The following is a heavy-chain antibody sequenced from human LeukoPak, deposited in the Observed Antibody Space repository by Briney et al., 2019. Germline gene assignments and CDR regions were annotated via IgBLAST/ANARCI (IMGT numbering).Heavy chain of an antibody. CDR1: GFTFSSYG. Sequence: GGSLRLSCAASGFTFSSYGMHWVRQAPGKGLEWVAFIRYDGSNKYYADSVKGRFTISRDNSKNTLYLQMNSLRAEDTAVYYCAKDETYYYDSSGYIDAFDIWGQGTMVTVSS. D-gene: IGHD3-22*01. CDR2: IRYDGSNK. V-gene: IGHV3-30*02. CDR3: AKDETYYYDSSGYIDAFDI. J-gene: IGHJ3*02.